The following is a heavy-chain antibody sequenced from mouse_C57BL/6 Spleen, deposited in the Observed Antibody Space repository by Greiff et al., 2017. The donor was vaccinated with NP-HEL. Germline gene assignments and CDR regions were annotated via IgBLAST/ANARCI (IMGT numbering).Heavy chain of an antibody. CDR1: GFNIKDDY. J-gene: IGHJ3*01. D-gene: IGHD1-1*01. Sequence: VQLQQSGAELVRPGASVKLSCTASGFNIKDDYMHWVKQRPEQGLEWIGWIDPENGDTEYASKFQGKATITADTSSNTAYLQLSSLTSEDTAVYYCTTGDYGSFASWGQGTLVTVSA. CDR2: IDPENGDT. CDR3: TTGDYGSFAS. V-gene: IGHV14-4*01.